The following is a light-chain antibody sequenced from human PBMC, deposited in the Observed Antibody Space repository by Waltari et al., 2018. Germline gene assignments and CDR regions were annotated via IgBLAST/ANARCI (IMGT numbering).Light chain of an antibody. CDR3: QQYFSSPPYT. V-gene: IGKV3-20*01. J-gene: IGKJ2*01. Sequence: EIVLTQSPDTLSLSPGERATLSCRASQSVSTSFLAWYQQKPGQAPRLLIYGASNRATGIPDRFRGRGSGTDFTLTISRLEPEDFAVYYCQQYFSSPPYTFGQGTKLEIK. CDR1: QSVSTSF. CDR2: GAS.